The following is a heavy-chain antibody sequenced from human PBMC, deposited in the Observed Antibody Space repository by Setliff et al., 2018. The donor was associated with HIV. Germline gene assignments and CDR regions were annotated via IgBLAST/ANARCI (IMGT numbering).Heavy chain of an antibody. V-gene: IGHV4-61*02. Sequence: SETLSLTCTVSGGSISSGSYYWNWIRQPAGKGLEWIGRIYTSASTNYNPPLKSRVTISVDTSKNQFSLKLSSVTAADTAVYYCAREDYYYYGMDVWGQGTTVTVSS. CDR1: GGSISSGSYY. CDR2: IYTSAST. J-gene: IGHJ6*02. CDR3: AREDYYYYGMDV.